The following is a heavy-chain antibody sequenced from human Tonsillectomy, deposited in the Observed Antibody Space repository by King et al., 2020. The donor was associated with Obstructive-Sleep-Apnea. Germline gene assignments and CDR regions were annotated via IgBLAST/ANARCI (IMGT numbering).Heavy chain of an antibody. CDR2: ISGNSANI. CDR1: GFNFGDYA. V-gene: IGHV3-9*01. Sequence: VQLVESGGGLVQPGRSLRLSCVGSGFNFGDYAMHWVRQAPGKGLEWVSVISGNSANIDYADSIKGRFTISRDNAKNSLFLQMSSLRVEDTALYYCVKDSSSCLDYWGQGTLVTVSS. J-gene: IGHJ4*02. D-gene: IGHD6-13*01. CDR3: VKDSSSCLDY.